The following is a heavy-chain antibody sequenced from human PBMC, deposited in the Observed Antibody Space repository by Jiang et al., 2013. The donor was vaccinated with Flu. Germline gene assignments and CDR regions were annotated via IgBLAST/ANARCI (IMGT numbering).Heavy chain of an antibody. CDR2: IIPIFGTV. CDR1: GGTFSSYP. V-gene: IGHV1-69*01. D-gene: IGHD2-2*01. Sequence: SGAEVKKSGSSVKVSCKASGGTFSSYPISWVRQAPGQGLEWMGGIIPIFGTVNYGQKFQGRVTITADESTSTAYMELSGLRSDDTAVYYCAREGTGYSSSWFDHWGQGTLVTVSS. CDR3: AREGTGYSSSWFDH. J-gene: IGHJ5*02.